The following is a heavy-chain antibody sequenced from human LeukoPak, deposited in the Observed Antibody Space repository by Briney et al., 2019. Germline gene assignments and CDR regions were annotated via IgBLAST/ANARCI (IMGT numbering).Heavy chain of an antibody. D-gene: IGHD6-19*01. CDR1: GFSLSTSGMC. CDR3: ARARIAVAGAATAFDY. V-gene: IGHV2-70*11. CDR2: IDWDDDK. Sequence: SGPALVKPTQTLTLTCTFSGFSLSTSGMCVSWIRQPPGKALEWLARIDWDDDKYYSTSLKTRLTISKDTSKNQVVLTMTNMDPVDTATYYCARARIAVAGAATAFDYWGQGTLVTVSS. J-gene: IGHJ4*02.